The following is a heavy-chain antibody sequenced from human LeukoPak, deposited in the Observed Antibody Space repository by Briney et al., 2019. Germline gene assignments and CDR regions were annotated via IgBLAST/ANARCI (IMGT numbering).Heavy chain of an antibody. V-gene: IGHV1-2*06. CDR1: GYTFTGYY. D-gene: IGHD2-2*01. CDR2: INPNSGGT. CDR3: AREYCTSTSCQFYYFDY. J-gene: IGHJ4*02. Sequence: ASVKVSCKASGYTFTGYYMHWVRQAPGQGLERMGRINPNSGGTNYAQKFQGRVTMTRDTSISTAYMELSSLRSDDTAMYYCAREYCTSTSCQFYYFDYWGQGTLVTVSS.